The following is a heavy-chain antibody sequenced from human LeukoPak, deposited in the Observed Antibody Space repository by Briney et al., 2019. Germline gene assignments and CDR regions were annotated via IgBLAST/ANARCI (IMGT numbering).Heavy chain of an antibody. J-gene: IGHJ4*02. CDR1: GFTFSVYE. CDR3: ATLTVASSFDY. V-gene: IGHV3-48*03. CDR2: ISSSGGTR. Sequence: GGSLRLSCAASGFTFSVYEVYWVRQAPGKGLEWVSYISSSGGTRYYADSVKGRFTISRDNAKNSLYLQMNSLRAEDTAVYYCATLTVASSFDYWGQGTLVTVSS. D-gene: IGHD6-19*01.